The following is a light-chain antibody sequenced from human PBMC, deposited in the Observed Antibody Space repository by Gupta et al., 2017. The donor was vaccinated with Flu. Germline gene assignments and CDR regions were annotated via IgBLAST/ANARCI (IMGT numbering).Light chain of an antibody. CDR1: SSDVGGYNY. Sequence: QSALTQPASVSGSPGQSITTSCTGTSSDVGGYNYVSWYQQHTGKAPKLIIYEVTNRPSGVSNRFSGSKSGNTASLTISGLQADDEADYYCSSYTTTTLVFGTWTKVTVL. J-gene: IGLJ1*01. CDR3: SSYTTTTLV. V-gene: IGLV2-14*01. CDR2: EVT.